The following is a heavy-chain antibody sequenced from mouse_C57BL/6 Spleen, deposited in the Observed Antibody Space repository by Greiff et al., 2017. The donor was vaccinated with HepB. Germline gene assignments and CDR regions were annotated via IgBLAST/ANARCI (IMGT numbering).Heavy chain of an antibody. V-gene: IGHV1-80*01. Sequence: VQLQQSGAELVKPGASVKISCKASGYAFSSYWMNWVKQRPGKGLEWIGQIYPGDGDTNYNGKFKGKATLTADKSSSTAYMQLSSLTSEDSAVYFCAGVLTGTYFDYWGQGTTLTVSS. J-gene: IGHJ2*01. CDR1: GYAFSSYW. D-gene: IGHD4-1*01. CDR3: AGVLTGTYFDY. CDR2: IYPGDGDT.